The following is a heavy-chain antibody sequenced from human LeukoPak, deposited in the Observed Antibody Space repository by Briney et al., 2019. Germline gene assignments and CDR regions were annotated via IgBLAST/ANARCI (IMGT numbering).Heavy chain of an antibody. CDR3: ARDIQGSGWYGVYFDY. V-gene: IGHV4-61*02. J-gene: IGHJ4*02. CDR2: IYTSGST. D-gene: IGHD6-19*01. Sequence: SETLSLTCTVSGGSISSGSYYWSWIRQPAGKGLEWIGRIYTSGSTNYNPSLKSRVTISLDTSKNQFSLKLSSVTAADTAVYYCARDIQGSGWYGVYFDYWGQGTLVTVSS. CDR1: GGSISSGSYY.